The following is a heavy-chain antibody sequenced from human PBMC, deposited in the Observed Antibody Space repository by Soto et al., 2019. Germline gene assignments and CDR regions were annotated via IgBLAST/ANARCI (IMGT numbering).Heavy chain of an antibody. CDR3: TTDSYSTIIIVRFDY. V-gene: IGHV3-74*01. CDR2: INGDGSAT. CDR1: GFTFSTYW. Sequence: PGGSLRLSCAASGFTFSTYWMHWVRQAPGKGQVWVSRINGDGSATNYADSVRGRFTISRDNAKNTLYLQMSSLRAEDTAVYYYTTDSYSTIIIVRFDYWGHGTLVTVSS. J-gene: IGHJ4*01. D-gene: IGHD3-22*01.